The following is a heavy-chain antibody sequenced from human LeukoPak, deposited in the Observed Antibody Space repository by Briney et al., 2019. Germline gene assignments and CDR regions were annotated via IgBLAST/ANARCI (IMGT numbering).Heavy chain of an antibody. CDR3: ASKDTSLVLDY. D-gene: IGHD5-18*01. CDR2: ISYSGST. Sequence: SETLSLTCTVSGDSVTSGKYFWTWIRQSPGEGLEWIGYISYSGSTNYNPSLKSRVTISVDTSKNQFSLILSSVTAADTAVYYCASKDTSLVLDYWGQGTLVTVSS. J-gene: IGHJ4*02. V-gene: IGHV4-61*01. CDR1: GDSVTSGKYF.